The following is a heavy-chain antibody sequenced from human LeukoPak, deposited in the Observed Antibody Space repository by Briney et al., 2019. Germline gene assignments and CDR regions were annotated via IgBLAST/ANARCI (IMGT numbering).Heavy chain of an antibody. V-gene: IGHV3-23*01. CDR3: AKFSASWAVAGMGKNWFDP. CDR1: GFTFSSYA. J-gene: IGHJ5*02. D-gene: IGHD6-19*01. CDR2: ISGSGGST. Sequence: AGGSLRLSCAASGFTFSSYAMSWVRQAPGKGLEWVSAISGSGGSTYYADSVKGRFTISRDNSKNTLYLQMNSLRAEDTAVYYCAKFSASWAVAGMGKNWFDPWGQGTLVTVSS.